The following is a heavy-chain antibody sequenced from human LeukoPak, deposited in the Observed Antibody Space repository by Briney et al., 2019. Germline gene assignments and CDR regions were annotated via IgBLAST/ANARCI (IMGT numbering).Heavy chain of an antibody. CDR3: ARAKIGWQSARHWYFDL. Sequence: SQTLSLTCTVSGGSISSGGYYWSWIRQHPGKGLEWIGYIYYSGSTYYNPSLKSRVTISVDTSKNQFSLKLSSVTAADTAVYYCARAKIGWQSARHWYFDLWGRGTLVTVSS. CDR2: IYYSGST. CDR1: GGSISSGGYY. V-gene: IGHV4-31*03. J-gene: IGHJ2*01. D-gene: IGHD5-24*01.